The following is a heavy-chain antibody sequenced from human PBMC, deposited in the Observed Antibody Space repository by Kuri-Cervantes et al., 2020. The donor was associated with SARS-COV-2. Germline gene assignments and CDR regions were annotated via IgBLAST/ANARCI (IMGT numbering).Heavy chain of an antibody. V-gene: IGHV3-30*18. CDR3: AKDRVGVQDF. CDR1: GLTFSKAW. CDR2: ISHDGKNK. D-gene: IGHD2-21*01. Sequence: GESLKISCVASGLTFSKAWMTWVRQAPGKGLEWVAVISHDGKNKKCIASGKGRFTISRDNSQNTLYLHMKSLRSEDTAMYYCAKDRVGVQDFWGQGTLVTVSS. J-gene: IGHJ4*02.